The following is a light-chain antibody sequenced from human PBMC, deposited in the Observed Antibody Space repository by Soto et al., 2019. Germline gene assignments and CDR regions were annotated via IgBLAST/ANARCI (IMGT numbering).Light chain of an antibody. CDR3: SSYTSVSTYV. CDR2: EVS. CDR1: SSDIAGFNY. J-gene: IGLJ1*01. Sequence: QSVLTQPASVSGSPGHSITISCAATSSDIAGFNYVSWFQQHPGKAPKLIIYEVSHRPSGVSNRFSGSKSGKTASLTISGLQAEDEAEYYCSSYTSVSTYVFGTGTKVTVL. V-gene: IGLV2-14*01.